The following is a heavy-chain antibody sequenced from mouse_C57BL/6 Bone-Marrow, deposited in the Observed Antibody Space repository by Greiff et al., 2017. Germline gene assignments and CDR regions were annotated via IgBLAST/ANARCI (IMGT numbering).Heavy chain of an antibody. J-gene: IGHJ4*01. CDR1: GYTFTGYW. CDR3: ARGNYVGYYAMDY. Sequence: QVQLQQSGAELMKPGASVKLSCKATGYTFTGYWIEWVKQRPGHGLEWIGEILPGSGSTNYSEKFKGKATFTADTSSNTAYMQLSSLTTEDSAIYYCARGNYVGYYAMDYWGQGTSVTVSS. CDR2: ILPGSGST. V-gene: IGHV1-9*01. D-gene: IGHD1-1*01.